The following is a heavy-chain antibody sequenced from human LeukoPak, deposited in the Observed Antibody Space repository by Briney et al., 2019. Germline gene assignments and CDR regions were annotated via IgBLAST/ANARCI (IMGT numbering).Heavy chain of an antibody. CDR1: GGSISSSSYY. J-gene: IGHJ4*02. D-gene: IGHD5-12*01. V-gene: IGHV4-39*01. CDR3: AIVATIGGYFDY. CDR2: IYYSGST. Sequence: SETLSLTCTVSGGSISSSSYYWGWIRQPPGKGLEWIGSIYYSGSTYYNPSLKSRVTISVDTSKNQVSLKLSSVTAADTAVYYCAIVATIGGYFDYWGQGTLVTVSS.